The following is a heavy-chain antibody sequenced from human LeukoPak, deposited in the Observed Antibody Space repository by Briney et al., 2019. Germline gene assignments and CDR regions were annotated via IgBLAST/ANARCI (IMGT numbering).Heavy chain of an antibody. J-gene: IGHJ3*02. CDR2: INPNSGGT. CDR1: GYTFTSYG. Sequence: GASVKVSCKASGYTFTSYGISWVRQAPGQGLEWMGWINPNSGGTNYAQKFQGRVTMTRDTSISTAYMELSRLRSDDTAVYYCARGRYYDSTRKQRHDAFDIWGQGTMVTVSS. V-gene: IGHV1-2*02. CDR3: ARGRYYDSTRKQRHDAFDI. D-gene: IGHD3-22*01.